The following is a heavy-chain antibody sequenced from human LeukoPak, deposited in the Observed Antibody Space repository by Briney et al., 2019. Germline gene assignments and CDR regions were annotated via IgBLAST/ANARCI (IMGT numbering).Heavy chain of an antibody. V-gene: IGHV3-48*03. CDR3: ARVGYSSSLSAFDI. J-gene: IGHJ3*02. Sequence: GGSLRLSCAASGFTFSSYEMNWVRQAPGKGLEWVSYISSSGSTIYYADSVKGRFTISRDNAKNSLYLQMNSLRAEDTAVYYCARVGYSSSLSAFDIWGQGAMVTVSS. D-gene: IGHD6-13*01. CDR1: GFTFSSYE. CDR2: ISSSGSTI.